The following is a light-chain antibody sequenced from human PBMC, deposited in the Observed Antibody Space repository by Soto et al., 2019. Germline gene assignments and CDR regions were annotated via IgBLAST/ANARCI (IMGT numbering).Light chain of an antibody. CDR2: EGS. Sequence: QSALTQPASLSGSPGQSITISCTGTSSDIGAYDYVSWFQQHPGKAPKLMIYEGSKRPSGVSNRFSGSKSGNTASLTISGLQAEDEADYYCCSYAGSSILFGGGTKLTVL. CDR3: CSYAGSSIL. CDR1: SSDIGAYDY. J-gene: IGLJ2*01. V-gene: IGLV2-23*01.